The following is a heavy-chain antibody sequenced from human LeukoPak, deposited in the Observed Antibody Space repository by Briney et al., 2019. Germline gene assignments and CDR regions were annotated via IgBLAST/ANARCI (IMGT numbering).Heavy chain of an antibody. V-gene: IGHV4-59*08. CDR1: GGSISSYY. CDR2: IYYSGST. Sequence: SETLSLTCIVSGGSISSYYWSWIRQPPGKGLEWIGYIYYSGSTDYNPSLKSRVTISVDTSKNQFSLKLSSVTAADTAVYYCARGYSGNYPNWFAPWGQGTLVTVSS. J-gene: IGHJ5*02. CDR3: ARGYSGNYPNWFAP. D-gene: IGHD1-26*01.